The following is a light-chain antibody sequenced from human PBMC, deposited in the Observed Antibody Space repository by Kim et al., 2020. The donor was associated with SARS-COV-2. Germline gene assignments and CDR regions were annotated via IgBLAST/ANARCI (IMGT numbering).Light chain of an antibody. J-gene: IGKJ4*01. CDR1: ESITKW. V-gene: IGKV1-5*01. Sequence: ESIGDRFTISWRTSESITKWLAWFQQKPGKAPRLLIYEGSTLETGVPSRFSGSGSGTEFTLTISSLQPDDFGTYYCQQSHSFPLTFGGGTKVDIK. CDR3: QQSHSFPLT. CDR2: EGS.